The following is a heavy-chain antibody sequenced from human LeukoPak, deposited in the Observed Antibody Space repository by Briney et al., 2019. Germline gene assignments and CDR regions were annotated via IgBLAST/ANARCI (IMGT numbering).Heavy chain of an antibody. D-gene: IGHD5-24*01. V-gene: IGHV3-7*03. CDR2: IKEDGTET. J-gene: IGHJ4*01. Sequence: GGSLRLSCAASGFMFSSNWMSWVRLAPGKGLEWVANIKEDGTETYYVDSVKGRFTISRDNAKNSLYLQMNSLRVEDTAVYYCAKEXRSLQTYWGXXTXVXVPS. CDR3: AKEXRSLQTY. CDR1: GFMFSSNW.